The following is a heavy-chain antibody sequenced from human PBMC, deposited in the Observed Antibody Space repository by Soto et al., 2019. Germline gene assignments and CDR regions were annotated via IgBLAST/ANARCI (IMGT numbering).Heavy chain of an antibody. D-gene: IGHD5-18*01. Sequence: QVQLQESGPGLVKPSDTLSLTCSVSGGAITNYYWNWIRQTPGKGLEWIGYIYHTGSTSKNPSLKSRVTLSVDTSKNQLTLNLTSVTAADTAIYYCARSVNRGYSYGYGHWGQGTLVTVSA. CDR2: IYHTGST. CDR1: GGAITNYY. J-gene: IGHJ4*02. CDR3: ARSVNRGYSYGYGH. V-gene: IGHV4-59*01.